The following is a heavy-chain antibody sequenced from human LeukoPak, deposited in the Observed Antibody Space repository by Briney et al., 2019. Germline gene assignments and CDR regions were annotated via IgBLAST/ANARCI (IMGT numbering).Heavy chain of an antibody. D-gene: IGHD4-17*01. Sequence: PGGSLRLSCAVSGFTFSNAWMTWFRQAPGKGLEWVGRIKSKRDGGTTDYAAPGKGRFTISRDDPENTLYLQMNSLKTEDTAVYYCTADVPNDDGDYVPIDYWGQGTLVTVSS. CDR1: GFTFSNAW. J-gene: IGHJ4*02. V-gene: IGHV3-15*01. CDR3: TADVPNDDGDYVPIDY. CDR2: IKSKRDGGTT.